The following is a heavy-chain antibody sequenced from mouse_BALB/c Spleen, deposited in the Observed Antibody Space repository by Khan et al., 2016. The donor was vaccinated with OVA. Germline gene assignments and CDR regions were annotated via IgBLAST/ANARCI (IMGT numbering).Heavy chain of an antibody. D-gene: IGHD1-1*01. V-gene: IGHV1-5*01. J-gene: IGHJ2*01. Sequence: VRLQQSGTVLAGPGASVKMSCKASGYSFTSYWMHWVKQRPGQGLEWIGAIYPGNSDTRYNQKFKGKAKLTAVTSASTAYMELSSLTNEDSAVYYCTRSYYSYYFDDWGQGTTLTVSS. CDR1: GYSFTSYW. CDR3: TRSYYSYYFDD. CDR2: IYPGNSDT.